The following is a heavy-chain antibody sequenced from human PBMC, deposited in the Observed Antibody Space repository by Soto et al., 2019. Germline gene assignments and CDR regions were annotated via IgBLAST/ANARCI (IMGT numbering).Heavy chain of an antibody. J-gene: IGHJ4*02. CDR3: ARGDYGDYED. D-gene: IGHD4-17*01. CDR1: GGSISSGGYY. V-gene: IGHV4-31*01. CDR2: IYYSGST. Sequence: SETLSLTCTVSGGSISSGGYYWSWIRQHPGKGLEWIGYIYYSGSTYYNPSLKSQVTISVDTSKNQFSLKLSSVTAADTAVYYCARGDYGDYEDWGQGTLVTVSS.